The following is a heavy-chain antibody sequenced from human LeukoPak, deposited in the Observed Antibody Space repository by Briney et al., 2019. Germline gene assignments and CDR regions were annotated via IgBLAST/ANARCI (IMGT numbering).Heavy chain of an antibody. V-gene: IGHV3-53*01. CDR3: AKAPPGKFDP. CDR2: IYSGGST. Sequence: GGSLRLSCAASGFTVSSNYMSWVRQAPGKGLEWVSVIYSGGSTYYTDSVKGRFTISRDNSKNTLYLQMNSLRAEDTAVYYCAKAPPGKFDPWGQGTLVTVSS. D-gene: IGHD3-10*01. CDR1: GFTVSSNY. J-gene: IGHJ5*02.